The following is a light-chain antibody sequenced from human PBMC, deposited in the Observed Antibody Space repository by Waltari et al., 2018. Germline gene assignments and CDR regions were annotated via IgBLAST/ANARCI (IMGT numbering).Light chain of an antibody. V-gene: IGKV1-39*01. Sequence: DIQMTQSPSSLSASVGDTVTVTCRASQNIRTYLNWYQQKTAKAPNPLIYGAPTLQRGVPSRFRGSASGTEFTLTVTNLQPDDFATYYCQQGYRIPLAFGPGAKVEMK. CDR3: QQGYRIPLA. J-gene: IGKJ3*01. CDR1: QNIRTY. CDR2: GAP.